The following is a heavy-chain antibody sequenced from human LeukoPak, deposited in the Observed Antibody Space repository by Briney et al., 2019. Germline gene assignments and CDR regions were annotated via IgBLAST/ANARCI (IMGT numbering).Heavy chain of an antibody. CDR3: AELGITMIGGV. J-gene: IGHJ6*04. CDR1: GFTFSSYE. V-gene: IGHV3-48*03. D-gene: IGHD3-10*02. CDR2: ISSSGSTI. Sequence: GGSLRLSCAASGFTFSSYEMNWVRQAPGKGLEWVSYISSSGSTIYYADSVKGRFTIFRDNAKNSLYLQMNSLRAEDTAVYYCAELGITMIGGVWGKGTTVTISS.